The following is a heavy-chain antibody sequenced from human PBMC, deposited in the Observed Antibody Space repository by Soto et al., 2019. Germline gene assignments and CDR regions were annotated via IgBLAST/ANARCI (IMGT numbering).Heavy chain of an antibody. V-gene: IGHV1-46*01. Sequence: ASVKVSCKASGYTFTIYYMHWVRQAPGQGLEWMGIINPSGGSTSYAQKFQGRVTITRDTSASTAYMELSSLRSEDTAVYYCARGSGWYPPFDYWGQGTLVTVSS. CDR2: INPSGGST. CDR3: ARGSGWYPPFDY. D-gene: IGHD6-19*01. CDR1: GYTFTIYY. J-gene: IGHJ4*02.